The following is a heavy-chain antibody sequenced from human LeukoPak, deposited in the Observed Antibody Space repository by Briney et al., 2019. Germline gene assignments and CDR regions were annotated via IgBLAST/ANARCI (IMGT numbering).Heavy chain of an antibody. J-gene: IGHJ1*01. V-gene: IGHV3-33*01. CDR3: ARDDCSGGSCYSDLT. Sequence: PGRSLRLSCAASGFTFSSYGMHWVRQAPGKGLEWVAVIWYDGSNKYYADSVKGRFTISRDNSKNTLYLQMNSLRAEDTAVYYCARDDCSGGSCYSDLTWGQGTLVTASS. D-gene: IGHD2-15*01. CDR2: IWYDGSNK. CDR1: GFTFSSYG.